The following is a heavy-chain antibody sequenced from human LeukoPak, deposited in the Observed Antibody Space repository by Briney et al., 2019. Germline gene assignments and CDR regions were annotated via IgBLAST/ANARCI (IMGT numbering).Heavy chain of an antibody. V-gene: IGHV3-21*01. D-gene: IGHD3-10*01. Sequence: GGSLRLSCAASGFXFSTYSMNWVRQAPGKGLEWVLSISSSRNYIYYADSVKGRFTISRDNAKKSLFLQMNSLRDVDTAVYYCARGPDFYGSGSFYNPRDFDSWGQGTLVTVSS. J-gene: IGHJ4*02. CDR3: ARGPDFYGSGSFYNPRDFDS. CDR1: GFXFSTYS. CDR2: ISSSRNYI.